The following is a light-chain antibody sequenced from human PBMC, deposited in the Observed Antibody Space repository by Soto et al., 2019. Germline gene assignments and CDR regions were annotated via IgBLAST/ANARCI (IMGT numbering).Light chain of an antibody. CDR2: DTS. J-gene: IGKJ4*01. V-gene: IGKV3-11*01. Sequence: EIVLTQSPATLSLSPGERATLSCRASQTISSYLAWYQHKPGQAPRLLIYDTSNRATGIPARFSGSGSGTDFTLTISSLEPEDFAVYYCQHYANWPLTFGGGTRVESK. CDR1: QTISSY. CDR3: QHYANWPLT.